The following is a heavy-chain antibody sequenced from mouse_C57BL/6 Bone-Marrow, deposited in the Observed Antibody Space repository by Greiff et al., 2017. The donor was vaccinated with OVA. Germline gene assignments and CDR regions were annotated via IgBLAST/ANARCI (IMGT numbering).Heavy chain of an antibody. CDR2: ISNGGGSI. J-gene: IGHJ1*03. CDR1: GFTFSDYY. Sequence: EVKLMESGGGLVQPGGSLKLSCAASGFTFSDYYMYWVRQTPEKRLEWVAYISNGGGSIYYPDTVKGRFTISSDNAKNTLYLQMSRLKSEDTALYYCARRGYYDSSYGWYFDVWGTGTTVTVSS. CDR3: ARRGYYDSSYGWYFDV. V-gene: IGHV5-12*01. D-gene: IGHD1-1*01.